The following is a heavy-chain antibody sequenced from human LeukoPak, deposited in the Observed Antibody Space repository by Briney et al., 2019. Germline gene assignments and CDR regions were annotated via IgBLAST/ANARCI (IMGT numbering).Heavy chain of an antibody. CDR1: GGSISSYY. D-gene: IGHD3-10*01. Sequence: SETLSLTCTVSGGSISSYYWSWIRQPPGKGLEWIGYIYYSGSTNYNPSLKSRVTISVDTSKNQFSLKLSSVTAADTAVYYCAGPAFSGSYTRNFDYWGQGTLVTVSS. J-gene: IGHJ4*02. CDR2: IYYSGST. CDR3: AGPAFSGSYTRNFDY. V-gene: IGHV4-59*01.